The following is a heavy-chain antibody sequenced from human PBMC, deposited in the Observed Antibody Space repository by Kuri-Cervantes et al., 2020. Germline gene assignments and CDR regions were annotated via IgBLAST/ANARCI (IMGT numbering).Heavy chain of an antibody. CDR1: GITFDDYT. Sequence: SLKISCAASGITFDDYTMHWVRQAPGKGLEWVSGISWNSGSIGYADSVKGRFTISRDNAKNSLYLQMNSLRAEDTALYYCAKDRGRYDILTGYWADAFDIWGQGTMVTVSS. CDR3: AKDRGRYDILTGYWADAFDI. J-gene: IGHJ3*02. V-gene: IGHV3-9*01. CDR2: ISWNSGSI. D-gene: IGHD3-9*01.